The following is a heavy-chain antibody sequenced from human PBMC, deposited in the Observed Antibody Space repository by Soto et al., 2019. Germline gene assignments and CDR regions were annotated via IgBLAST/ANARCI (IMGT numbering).Heavy chain of an antibody. J-gene: IGHJ4*02. D-gene: IGHD3-22*01. CDR1: GGSLSSNKW. V-gene: IGHV4-4*02. Sequence: SETLSLTWAGSGGSLSSNKWWGWGRPPPGKGLEWVGEIYHSGSTNYNPSLKSRVTISVDKSKNQFSLKLSSVTAADTAVYYCARGSYYYDSSGYYYVGDFDYWGQGTLVTVSS. CDR2: IYHSGST. CDR3: ARGSYYYDSSGYYYVGDFDY.